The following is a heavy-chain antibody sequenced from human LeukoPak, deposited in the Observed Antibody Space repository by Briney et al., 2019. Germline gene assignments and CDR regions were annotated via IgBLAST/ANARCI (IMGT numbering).Heavy chain of an antibody. CDR2: IYHSGST. CDR1: GGSISSGGYY. D-gene: IGHD6-6*01. V-gene: IGHV4-30-2*01. Sequence: SETLSLTCTVSGGSISSGGYYWSWFRQPPGKGLEWIGYIYHSGSTYYNPSLKSRVTISVDRSKNQFSLKLSSVTAADTAVYYCARDSSSLYYFDYWGQGTLVTVSS. J-gene: IGHJ4*02. CDR3: ARDSSSLYYFDY.